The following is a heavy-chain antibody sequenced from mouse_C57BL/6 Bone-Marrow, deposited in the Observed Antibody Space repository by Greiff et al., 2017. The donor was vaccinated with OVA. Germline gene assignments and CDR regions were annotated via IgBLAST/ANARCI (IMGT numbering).Heavy chain of an antibody. V-gene: IGHV5-6*02. CDR1: GFTFSSYG. CDR3: ARRDYGRDY. D-gene: IGHD1-1*01. CDR2: ISSGGSYT. Sequence: EVKLMESGGDLVKPGGYLKLSCAASGFTFSSYGMSWVRQTPDKRLEWVATISSGGSYTYYPDSVKGRFTISRDNAKNTLYLQMSSLKSEDTAMYYCARRDYGRDYWGQGTTLTGSS. J-gene: IGHJ2*01.